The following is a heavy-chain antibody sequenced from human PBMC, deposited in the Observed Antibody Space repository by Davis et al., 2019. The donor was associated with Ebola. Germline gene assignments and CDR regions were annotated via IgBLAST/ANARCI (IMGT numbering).Heavy chain of an antibody. CDR2: INHSGST. CDR1: GFTVRSTY. CDR3: ARAKYYDILTGLLYYYYGMDV. V-gene: IGHV4-34*01. Sequence: ESLKISCAASGFTVRSTYMSWVRQPPGKGLEWIGAINHSGSTNYNPSLKSRVTISVDTSKNQFSLKLSSVTAADTAVYYCARAKYYDILTGLLYYYYGMDVWGQGTTVTVSS. D-gene: IGHD3-9*01. J-gene: IGHJ6*02.